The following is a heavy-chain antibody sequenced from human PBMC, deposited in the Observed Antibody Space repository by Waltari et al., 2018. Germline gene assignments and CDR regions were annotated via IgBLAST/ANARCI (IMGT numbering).Heavy chain of an antibody. J-gene: IGHJ4*02. CDR2: INHSGST. CDR1: GGSFSGYY. V-gene: IGHV4-34*01. D-gene: IGHD3-16*02. Sequence: QVQLQQWGAGLLKPSETLSLTCAVYGGSFSGYYWSWIRPPPGKGLEWSGEINHSGSTNYNPSLKSRVTISVDTSKNQFSLKLSSVTAADTAVYYCARYCTATYDYIWGSYRSQKYYFDYWGQGTLVTVSS. CDR3: ARYCTATYDYIWGSYRSQKYYFDY.